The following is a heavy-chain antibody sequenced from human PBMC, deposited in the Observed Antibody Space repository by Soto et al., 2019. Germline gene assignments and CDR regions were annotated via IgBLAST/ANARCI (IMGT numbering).Heavy chain of an antibody. J-gene: IGHJ5*02. Sequence: PSETLSLTCTASGGSISSGGYYWSCIRQHPGKGLEWIGYIYYSGSTYYNPSLKSRVTISVDTSKNQFSLKLSSVTAADTAVYYCARYNRHIVVVTAIYNWFDPWGQGTLVTVSS. D-gene: IGHD2-21*02. CDR3: ARYNRHIVVVTAIYNWFDP. CDR1: GGSISSGGYY. CDR2: IYYSGST. V-gene: IGHV4-31*03.